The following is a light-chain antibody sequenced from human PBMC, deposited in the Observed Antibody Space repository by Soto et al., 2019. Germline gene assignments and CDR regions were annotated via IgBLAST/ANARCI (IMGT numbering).Light chain of an antibody. V-gene: IGLV2-8*01. CDR1: SSDVGVYNF. Sequence: QSALTQPPSASGSPGQSVAISCTGTSSDVGVYNFVSWYQQHPGKAPKLLIYEVYKRPSGVPDRFSGSKSGNTASLTVSGLQAEDEADYFCSSYAGSNNYVFGTGTKVTVL. CDR2: EVY. J-gene: IGLJ1*01. CDR3: SSYAGSNNYV.